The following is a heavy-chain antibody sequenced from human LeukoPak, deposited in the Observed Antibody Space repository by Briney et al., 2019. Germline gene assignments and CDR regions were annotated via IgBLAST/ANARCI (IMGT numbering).Heavy chain of an antibody. CDR2: MNPNSGNT. CDR1: GYTFTSYD. Sequence: ASVKVSCKASGYTFTSYDINWVRQATGQGLEWMGWMNPNSGNTGYAQKFQGRDTMTRNTSISTAYMELSSLRSEDTAVYYCARVYDSSGYFPRAFDYWGLGTLVTVSS. CDR3: ARVYDSSGYFPRAFDY. J-gene: IGHJ4*02. V-gene: IGHV1-8*01. D-gene: IGHD3-22*01.